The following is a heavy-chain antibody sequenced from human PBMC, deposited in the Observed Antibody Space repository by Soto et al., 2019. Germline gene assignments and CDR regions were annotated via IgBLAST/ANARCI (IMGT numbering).Heavy chain of an antibody. CDR1: GYTFTSYG. CDR3: AGCITMGRGVAFSYYYGMDV. Sequence: GASVKVSCKASGYTFTSYGISWVRQAPGQGLEWMGWISAYNGNTNYAQKLQGRVTMTRDTSTSTVYMELSSLRSEDTAVYYCAGCITMGRGVAFSYYYGMDVWGQGTTVTVSS. J-gene: IGHJ6*02. CDR2: ISAYNGNT. D-gene: IGHD3-10*01. V-gene: IGHV1-18*04.